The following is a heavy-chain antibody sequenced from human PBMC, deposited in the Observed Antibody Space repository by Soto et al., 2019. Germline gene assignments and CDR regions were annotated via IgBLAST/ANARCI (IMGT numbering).Heavy chain of an antibody. Sequence: QVQLVQSGAEVKKPGASVKVSCKASGYTFTSYGISWVRQAPGQGLEWMGWISAYNGNTNYAQKLQGRVTMTTDTSTSTAYMELRSLRSDDTAVYYCARSAYDFWSGYYTSAEPEAYDYWGQGTLVTVSS. D-gene: IGHD3-3*01. CDR3: ARSAYDFWSGYYTSAEPEAYDY. CDR1: GYTFTSYG. J-gene: IGHJ4*02. V-gene: IGHV1-18*01. CDR2: ISAYNGNT.